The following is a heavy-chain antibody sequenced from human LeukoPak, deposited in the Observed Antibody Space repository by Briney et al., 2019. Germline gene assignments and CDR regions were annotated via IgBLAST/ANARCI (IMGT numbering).Heavy chain of an antibody. CDR1: GGSISGHH. Sequence: SQALSLTCTVSGGSISGHHWTWIRQPPGTGLEWIGYFYDSGDFNYNPSLKSRVTIWMDMSNNQFSLTMSSVTAADTAMYYCARLLRPGGRKGDAFNIWGQGTLVTVSS. CDR3: ARLLRPGGRKGDAFNI. CDR2: FYDSGDF. D-gene: IGHD1-26*01. J-gene: IGHJ3*02. V-gene: IGHV4-59*08.